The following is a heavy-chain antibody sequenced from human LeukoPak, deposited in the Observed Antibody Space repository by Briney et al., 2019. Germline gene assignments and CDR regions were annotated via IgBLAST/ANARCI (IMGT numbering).Heavy chain of an antibody. CDR2: MNPNSGNT. D-gene: IGHD3-22*01. CDR3: ARDSPSDYYDSSGYDY. V-gene: IGHV1-8*01. J-gene: IGHJ4*02. Sequence: GASVKVSCKASGYTFTSYDINWVRQATGQGLEWMGWMNPNSGNTGYAQKFQGRVTMTRNTSISTAYMELSSLRSEDTAVYYCARDSPSDYYDSSGYDYWGQGTLVTVSS. CDR1: GYTFTSYD.